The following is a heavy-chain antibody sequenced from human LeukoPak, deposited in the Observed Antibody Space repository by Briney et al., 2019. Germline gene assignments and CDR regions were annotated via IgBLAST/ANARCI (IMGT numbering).Heavy chain of an antibody. V-gene: IGHV4-38-2*02. CDR2: IYHSGST. J-gene: IGHJ4*02. CDR1: GYSLSSGYS. Sequence: PSETLSLTCTVSGYSLSSGYSWGWIPQPPGKGLEWIGSIYHSGSTYYNPSLESPVSLAADTSKIQFSLKLSSVTAADTAVYYCARWGYDSSGYYLFDYWGQGTLVIVSS. CDR3: ARWGYDSSGYYLFDY. D-gene: IGHD3-22*01.